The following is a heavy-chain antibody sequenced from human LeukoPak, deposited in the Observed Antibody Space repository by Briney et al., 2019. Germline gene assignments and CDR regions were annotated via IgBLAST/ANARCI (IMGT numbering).Heavy chain of an antibody. CDR3: ARGSIAARSCIDY. J-gene: IGHJ4*02. Sequence: ASVKVSCKASGYTFTGYHMHWVRQAPGQALEWMGRINPNSGDTNYAQEFLGRVTMTRDTSISTAYMELSRLRSDDTAVYYCARGSIAARSCIDYWGRGTLVTVSS. D-gene: IGHD6-6*01. CDR2: INPNSGDT. V-gene: IGHV1-2*06. CDR1: GYTFTGYH.